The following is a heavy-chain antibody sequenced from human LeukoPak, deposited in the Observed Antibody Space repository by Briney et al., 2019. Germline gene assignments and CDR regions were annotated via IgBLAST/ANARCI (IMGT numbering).Heavy chain of an antibody. CDR3: ARSTIFGVEIDY. V-gene: IGHV3-74*01. Sequence: QAGGSLRLSCAASGFTFSSYWMHWVRQAPGKGLVWVSRINSDGSSTSYADSVKSRFTISRDNAKNTLYLQMNSLRAEDTAVYYCARSTIFGVEIDYWGQGTLVTVSS. CDR2: INSDGSST. J-gene: IGHJ4*02. CDR1: GFTFSSYW. D-gene: IGHD3-3*01.